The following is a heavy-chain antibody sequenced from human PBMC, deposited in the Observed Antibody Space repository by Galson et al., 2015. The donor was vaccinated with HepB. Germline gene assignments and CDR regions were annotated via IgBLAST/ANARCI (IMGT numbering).Heavy chain of an antibody. Sequence: SLRLSCAASGFIFSSHGMYWVRQAPGKGLEYVSATSGSGASTSYADSVRGRFTLSRDNSKNTLYLEMNSLRAEDAAVYYCAKCGASSCYKSSGFDIWGQGTMVTVSS. J-gene: IGHJ3*02. CDR3: AKCGASSCYKSSGFDI. CDR1: GFIFSSHG. V-gene: IGHV3-23*01. D-gene: IGHD2-2*02. CDR2: TSGSGAST.